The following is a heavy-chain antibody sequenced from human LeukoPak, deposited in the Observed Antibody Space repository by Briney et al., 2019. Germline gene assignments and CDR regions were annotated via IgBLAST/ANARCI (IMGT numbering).Heavy chain of an antibody. CDR3: ARSLRGSGSYFRFDY. Sequence: GGSLRLSCAASGSTFNDYYMSWIRQAPGKGLEWASYIRSSGDTIAYADSVKGRFTISRDNTKNSLYLQMNSLRAEDTAVYYCARSLRGSGSYFRFDYWGQGTLVTVSS. V-gene: IGHV3-11*01. CDR2: IRSSGDTI. CDR1: GSTFNDYY. D-gene: IGHD1-26*01. J-gene: IGHJ4*02.